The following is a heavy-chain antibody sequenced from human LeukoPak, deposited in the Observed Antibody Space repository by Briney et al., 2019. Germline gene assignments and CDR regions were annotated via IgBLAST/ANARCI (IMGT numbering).Heavy chain of an antibody. CDR3: AKDIRGCSGYDLADY. V-gene: IGHV3-30*18. D-gene: IGHD5-12*01. CDR1: GFTFSSYG. CDR2: ISYDGSNK. J-gene: IGHJ4*02. Sequence: GGSLRLSCAASGFTFSSYGMHWVRQAPGKGLEWVAVISYDGSNKYYADSVKGRFTISRDNSKNTLYLQMNSLRAEDTAVYYCAKDIRGCSGYDLADYWGQGTLVTVSS.